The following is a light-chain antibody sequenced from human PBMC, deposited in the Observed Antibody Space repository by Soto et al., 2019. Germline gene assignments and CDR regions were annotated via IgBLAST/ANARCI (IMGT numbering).Light chain of an antibody. CDR2: GAS. V-gene: IGKV3-15*01. CDR1: QSVSSN. J-gene: IGKJ4*01. Sequence: EIVTTQSPATLSVSPGERATLSCRASQSVSSNLAWYQQKPGQAPRLLIYGASTRATGIPARFSGSGSGTEFNLTISSLQSEDFAVYYCQQYNNWPSPFGGGTKVEIK. CDR3: QQYNNWPSP.